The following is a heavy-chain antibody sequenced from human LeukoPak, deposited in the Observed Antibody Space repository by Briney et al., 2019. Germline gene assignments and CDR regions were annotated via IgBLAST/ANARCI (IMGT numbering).Heavy chain of an antibody. D-gene: IGHD3-3*01. J-gene: IGHJ4*02. Sequence: SETLSLTCAVYGGSFSGYYWSWIRQPPGKGLEWIGEINHSGSTNYNPSLKSRVTISVDTSKNQFSLKLSSVTAADTAVYNCARVGNDFWSGYLPYYFDYWGQGTLVTVSS. CDR3: ARVGNDFWSGYLPYYFDY. CDR2: INHSGST. CDR1: GGSFSGYY. V-gene: IGHV4-34*01.